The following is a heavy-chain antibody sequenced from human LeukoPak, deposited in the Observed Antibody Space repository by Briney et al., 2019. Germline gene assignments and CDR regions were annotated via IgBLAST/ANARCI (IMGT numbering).Heavy chain of an antibody. CDR2: INTNTGNP. CDR3: ARASSIAAPYYYYYMDV. D-gene: IGHD6-6*01. V-gene: IGHV7-4-1*02. Sequence: GASVKVSCKASGYTFTNYAMNWVRQAPGQGLEWMGWINTNTGNPTYAQGFTGRFVFSLDTSVNTAYLQISSLKAEDTAVYYCARASSIAAPYYYYYMDVWGKGTTVTVSS. CDR1: GYTFTNYA. J-gene: IGHJ6*03.